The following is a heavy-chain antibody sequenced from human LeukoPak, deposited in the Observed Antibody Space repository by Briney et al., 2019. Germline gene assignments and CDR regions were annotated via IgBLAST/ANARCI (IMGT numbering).Heavy chain of an antibody. CDR3: ATRRGRSSGYYPPSY. J-gene: IGHJ4*02. Sequence: GXSLRLSCAASGFTVSSNYMSWVRQAPGRGLECVSVIYSGGSTYYADSVKGRFTISRDNSKNTLYLQMNSLRAEDTAVYYCATRRGRSSGYYPPSYWGQGTLVTVSS. D-gene: IGHD3-22*01. CDR1: GFTVSSNY. CDR2: IYSGGST. V-gene: IGHV3-53*01.